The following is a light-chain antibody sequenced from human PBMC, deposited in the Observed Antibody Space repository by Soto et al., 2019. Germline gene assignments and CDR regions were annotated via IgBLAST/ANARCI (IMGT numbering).Light chain of an antibody. CDR3: QQYGRSPWT. CDR2: GAS. V-gene: IGKV3-20*01. CDR1: QSVSNSY. J-gene: IGKJ1*01. Sequence: EIVLTQSPGTLSLSPGERATLSCRASQSVSNSYLAWYQQKPGQAPRLLIYGASSRATGIPDRFSGSGSGTDFTRTISRLEPEDLAVYYCQQYGRSPWTFGQGTKVEIK.